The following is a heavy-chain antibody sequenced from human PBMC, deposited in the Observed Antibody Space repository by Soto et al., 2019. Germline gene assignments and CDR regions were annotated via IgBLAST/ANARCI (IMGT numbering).Heavy chain of an antibody. CDR1: GYTFTSYG. J-gene: IGHJ4*02. V-gene: IGHV1-18*01. CDR2: ISAYNGNT. Sequence: ASVKVSCKASGYTFTSYGISWVRQAPGQGLEWMGWISAYNGNTNYAQKLQGRVTMTTDTSTSTAYMELRSLRSDDTAVYYCARIYYDSSGWNNFDYWGQGTPVTVSS. CDR3: ARIYYDSSGWNNFDY. D-gene: IGHD3-22*01.